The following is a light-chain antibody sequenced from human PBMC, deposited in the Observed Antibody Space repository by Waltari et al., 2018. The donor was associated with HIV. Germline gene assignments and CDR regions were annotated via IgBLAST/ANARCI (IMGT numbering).Light chain of an antibody. CDR2: STN. Sequence: QTVVTQEPSFSVSPGGTVTLTCGLSSGSVSTSYYPSWYQQTPGQAPRTLIHSTNPRSSGVPDRFSGSIVGNKAALTITGAQADDESDYYCVLYMGSGLWVFGGGTKLTVL. CDR3: VLYMGSGLWV. V-gene: IGLV8-61*01. CDR1: SGSVSTSYY. J-gene: IGLJ3*02.